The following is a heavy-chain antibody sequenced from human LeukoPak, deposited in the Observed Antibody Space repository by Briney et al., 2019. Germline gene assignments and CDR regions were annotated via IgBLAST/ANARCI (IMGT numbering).Heavy chain of an antibody. CDR3: AREDCSSTSCLSLTYYYYYGMDV. CDR1: GFTFSSYE. D-gene: IGHD2-2*01. V-gene: IGHV3-48*03. Sequence: PGGSLRLSCAASGFTFSSYETNWVRQAPGKGLEWVSYISSSGSTIYYADSVKGRFTISRDNAKNSLYLQMNSLRAEDTAVYYCAREDCSSTSCLSLTYYYYYGMDVWGQGTTVTVSS. CDR2: ISSSGSTI. J-gene: IGHJ6*02.